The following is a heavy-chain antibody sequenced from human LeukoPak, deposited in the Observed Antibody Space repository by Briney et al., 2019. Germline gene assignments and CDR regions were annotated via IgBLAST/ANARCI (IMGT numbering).Heavy chain of an antibody. Sequence: SETLSLTCAVYGGSFSGYYWSWIRQPPGKGLEWIGEINHSGSTNYNPSLKSRVTISVDTSKNQFSLKLSSVTAADTAVYYCARLPDGTYNFWSGYPVGFFDYWGQGTLVTVSS. CDR2: INHSGST. CDR3: ARLPDGTYNFWSGYPVGFFDY. CDR1: GGSFSGYY. D-gene: IGHD3-3*01. V-gene: IGHV4-34*01. J-gene: IGHJ4*02.